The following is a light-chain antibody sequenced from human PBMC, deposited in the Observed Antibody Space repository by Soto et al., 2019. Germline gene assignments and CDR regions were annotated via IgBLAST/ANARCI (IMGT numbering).Light chain of an antibody. Sequence: EVVLTQSPGTLSLSPGERATLSCRTSQSVNSNFLSWFQQKPGQPPRLLLSGASRRAAGTPDRFSGSGSAIDFTLIISRLEPEDSAVYHCQLYGSYMFTFGQGTKLEI. V-gene: IGKV3-20*01. CDR3: QLYGSYMFT. CDR1: QSVNSNF. CDR2: GAS. J-gene: IGKJ2*01.